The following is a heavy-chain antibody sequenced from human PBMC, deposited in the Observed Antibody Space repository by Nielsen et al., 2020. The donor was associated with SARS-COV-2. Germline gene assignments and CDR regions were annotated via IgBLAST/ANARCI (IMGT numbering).Heavy chain of an antibody. D-gene: IGHD5-18*01. V-gene: IGHV1-3*01. Sequence: ASVKVSCKASGYTFINYAMHWVRQAPGQRLEWMGWINAGNGNTKYSQKFQGRVTITRDTSASTAYMELSSLRSEDTAVYYCAREEGGYSYGCFDIWGQGTMVTVSS. J-gene: IGHJ3*02. CDR2: INAGNGNT. CDR3: AREEGGYSYGCFDI. CDR1: GYTFINYA.